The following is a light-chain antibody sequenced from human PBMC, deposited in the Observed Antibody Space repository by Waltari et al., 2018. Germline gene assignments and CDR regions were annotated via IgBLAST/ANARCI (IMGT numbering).Light chain of an antibody. CDR3: QQLSIYPLT. V-gene: IGKV1-9*01. J-gene: IGKJ5*01. Sequence: DIQLTQSPSFLSASVGDRVTISCRASQGISSYLAWYQHKPGKAPKLLIYAVSTLQSGFPSTCSGSGSGTEITLRISSLQPEDFATYYCQQLSIYPLTFGQGTLREIK. CDR1: QGISSY. CDR2: AVS.